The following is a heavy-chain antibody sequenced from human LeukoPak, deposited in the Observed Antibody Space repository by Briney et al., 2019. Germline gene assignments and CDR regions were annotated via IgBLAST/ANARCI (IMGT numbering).Heavy chain of an antibody. CDR3: ARADGLRDFDY. Sequence: AGGSLRLSCAASGFTFSSYSMNWVRQAPGKGLEWVSYISSSSSTIYYADSVKGRFTISRDNAKNSLHLQMNSLRAEDTAVYYCARADGLRDFDYWGRGTLVTVSS. CDR2: ISSSSSTI. CDR1: GFTFSSYS. V-gene: IGHV3-48*04. J-gene: IGHJ4*02.